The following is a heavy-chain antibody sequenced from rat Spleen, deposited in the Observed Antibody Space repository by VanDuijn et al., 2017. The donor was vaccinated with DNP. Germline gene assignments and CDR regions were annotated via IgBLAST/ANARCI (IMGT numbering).Heavy chain of an antibody. CDR1: GYSITTYF. CDR3: ARWTYYFDY. CDR2: ISYSGST. J-gene: IGHJ2*01. Sequence: VQLQESGPGLLKPSQSLSITCSVTGYSITTYFWGWIRKFPRNKLEYSGHISYSGSTNYNPSLNSGVSITRDTSKNQFFLQLNSVTTEDTATYYCARWTYYFDYWGQGVMVTVSS. V-gene: IGHV3-1*01.